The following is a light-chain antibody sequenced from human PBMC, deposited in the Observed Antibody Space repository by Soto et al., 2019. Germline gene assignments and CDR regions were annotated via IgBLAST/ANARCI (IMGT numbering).Light chain of an antibody. CDR2: DTS. J-gene: IGKJ1*01. CDR1: QSVRSH. Sequence: EIVMTQSPVTLSVSPGERATLSCRASQSVRSHVAWYQQKPGQPPRLLMYDTSNRATGIPARFSGSGSGTDFTLTISSLEPEDFAVYYCQQRSNFLWTFGQGTKVEIK. CDR3: QQRSNFLWT. V-gene: IGKV3-11*01.